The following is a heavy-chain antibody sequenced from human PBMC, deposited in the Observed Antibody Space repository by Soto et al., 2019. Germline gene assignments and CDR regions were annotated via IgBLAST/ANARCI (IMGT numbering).Heavy chain of an antibody. CDR1: GYTFTSYG. CDR2: ISAYNGNT. V-gene: IGHV1-18*01. D-gene: IGHD2-8*01. Sequence: QVQLVQSGAEVKKPGASVKVSCKASGYTFTSYGXXXXXXXXXXGLEWMGWISAYNGNTNYAQKLQGRVTMTTDTXXXXXXXXXXXXXXDXTAVYXCXXXXTXETGSYWGQGTLVTVSS. CDR3: XXXXTXETGSY. J-gene: IGHJ4*02.